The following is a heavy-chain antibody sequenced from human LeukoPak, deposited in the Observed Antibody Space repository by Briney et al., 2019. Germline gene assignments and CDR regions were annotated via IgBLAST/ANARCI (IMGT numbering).Heavy chain of an antibody. CDR3: ARRRGYSYGRNNYFFDY. Sequence: RPGGSLRLSCAASGFNYSNYWMSWVRQTPGKGLEGVANINRDGSEKYYVDSVEGQFTISREHAKNSLFLQMNRLRVEDPAVYYCARRRGYSYGRNNYFFDYWGQGTLVTVSS. CDR1: GFNYSNYW. V-gene: IGHV3-7*03. CDR2: INRDGSEK. D-gene: IGHD5-18*01. J-gene: IGHJ4*02.